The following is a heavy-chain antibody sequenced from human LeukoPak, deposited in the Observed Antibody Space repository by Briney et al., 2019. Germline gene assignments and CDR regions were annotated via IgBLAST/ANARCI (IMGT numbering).Heavy chain of an antibody. CDR3: AREIQGTPPYYFDY. J-gene: IGHJ4*02. D-gene: IGHD1-1*01. CDR1: GYTFTSYG. Sequence: ASVKVSCKASGYTFTSYGISWVRQAPGQGLEWMGWISAYNGNTNYAQKLQGRVTMTTDTSTSTAYMELRSLRSDDTAVYYCAREIQGTPPYYFDYWGQGTLVTVSS. V-gene: IGHV1-18*01. CDR2: ISAYNGNT.